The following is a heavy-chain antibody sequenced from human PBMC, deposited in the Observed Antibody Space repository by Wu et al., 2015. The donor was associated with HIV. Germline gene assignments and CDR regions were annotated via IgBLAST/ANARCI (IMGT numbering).Heavy chain of an antibody. V-gene: IGHV1-18*01. D-gene: IGHD1-1*01. CDR1: GYTFTNYG. CDR3: AREKGIQLYYGMDV. J-gene: IGHJ6*02. CDR2: ISAYNDHT. Sequence: QVQLVQSGDEVKKPGASVKVSCKTSGYTFTNYGISWVRQAPGQGLKWMGWISAYNDHTNYAQNFQGRVTMTTDTSTSTAYMELRSLRSDDTAVYYCAREKGIQLYYGMDVWGQGTTVTVSS.